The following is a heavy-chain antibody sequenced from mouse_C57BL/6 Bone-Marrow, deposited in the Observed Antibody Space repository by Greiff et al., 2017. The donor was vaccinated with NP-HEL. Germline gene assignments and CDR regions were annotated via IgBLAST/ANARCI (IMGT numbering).Heavy chain of an antibody. CDR2: LYPRSGNT. Sequence: VQGVESGAELARPGASVKLSCKASGYTFTSYGISWVKQRTGQGLEWIGELYPRSGNTYYNEKFKGKATLTADKSASTAYMELRSLTSEDSAVYFCARWRVGGSSYAMDYWGQGTSVTVSS. CDR1: GYTFTSYG. D-gene: IGHD1-1*01. CDR3: ARWRVGGSSYAMDY. J-gene: IGHJ4*01. V-gene: IGHV1-81*01.